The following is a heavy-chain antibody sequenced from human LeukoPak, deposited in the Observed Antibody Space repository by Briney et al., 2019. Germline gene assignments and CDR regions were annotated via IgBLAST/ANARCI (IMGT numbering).Heavy chain of an antibody. D-gene: IGHD3-10*01. J-gene: IGHJ4*02. CDR2: IYYSGST. V-gene: IGHV4-39*01. Sequence: PSETLSLTCTVSGGSISSSSYYWGWIRQPPGKGLEWIVSIYYSGSTYYNPSLKSRVTISVDTSKNQFSLKLSSVTAADTAVYYCARQETMVRGVIIPYYFDYWGQGTLVTVSS. CDR1: GGSISSSSYY. CDR3: ARQETMVRGVIIPYYFDY.